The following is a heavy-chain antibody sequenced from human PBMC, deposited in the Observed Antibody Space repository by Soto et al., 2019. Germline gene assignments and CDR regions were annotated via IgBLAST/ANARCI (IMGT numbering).Heavy chain of an antibody. Sequence: LSLTCTVSGGSISSGTSYWSWIRQRPGKGLEWIGYIFYSGSFYYTPSLRGRVMILADTSKNQFTLKLSSVTAADTAVYYCAREGGYCSGGSCYSVFDYWGQGTLVTVSS. J-gene: IGHJ4*02. CDR3: AREGGYCSGGSCYSVFDY. D-gene: IGHD2-15*01. V-gene: IGHV4-31*03. CDR2: IFYSGSF. CDR1: GGSISSGTSY.